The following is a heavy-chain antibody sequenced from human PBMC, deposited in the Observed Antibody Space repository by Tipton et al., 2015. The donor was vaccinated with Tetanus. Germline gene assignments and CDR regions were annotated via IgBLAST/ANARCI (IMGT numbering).Heavy chain of an antibody. CDR1: GYTFTGYY. J-gene: IGHJ6*02. D-gene: IGHD3-22*01. CDR2: IDPNRGGT. V-gene: IGHV1-2*02. Sequence: QMQLVQSGAEMKKPGASVKVSCKASGYTFTGYYIYWVRQAPGQGLEWMGWIDPNRGGTVYAQKFQGRVTMTRDTSISTAYMELRSLRFDDTAVYYCARDRGDYIYYGMDVWGPGTTVTVS. CDR3: ARDRGDYIYYGMDV.